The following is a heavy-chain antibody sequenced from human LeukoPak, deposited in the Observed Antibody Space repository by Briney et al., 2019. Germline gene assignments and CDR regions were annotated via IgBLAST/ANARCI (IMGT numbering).Heavy chain of an antibody. CDR2: ISSSGSTI. CDR3: ARDDYGDYAADY. D-gene: IGHD4-17*01. J-gene: IGHJ4*02. CDR1: GFTFSSYE. V-gene: IGHV3-48*03. Sequence: PGGSLRLSCAASGFTFSSYEMNCVRQAPGKGLEWVSYISSSGSTIYYADSVKGRFTISRDNAKNSLYLQMNSLRAEDTAVYYCARDDYGDYAADYWGQGTLVTVSS.